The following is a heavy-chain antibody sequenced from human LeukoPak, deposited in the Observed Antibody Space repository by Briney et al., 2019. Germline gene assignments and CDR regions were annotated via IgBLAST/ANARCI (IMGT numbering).Heavy chain of an antibody. CDR2: IIDSGGNT. D-gene: IGHD3-16*01. V-gene: IGHV3-23*01. J-gene: IGHJ4*02. CDR1: GFSFSSYA. Sequence: GGSLRLSCAASGFSFSSYAMSWVRQAPGKGLEWVSSIIDSGGNTFYADSVKGRFTMSRDNSKNTLYVQMNSLRVDDTAVYYCAKRGRYYFDYWGQGTLVTVSS. CDR3: AKRGRYYFDY.